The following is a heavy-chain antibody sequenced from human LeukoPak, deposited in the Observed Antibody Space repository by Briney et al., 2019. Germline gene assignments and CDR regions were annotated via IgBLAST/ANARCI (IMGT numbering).Heavy chain of an antibody. D-gene: IGHD3-22*01. CDR2: IYSGGST. CDR3: ATNFYYDSSGAFDY. Sequence: PGGSLRLSCAASGFTVSSNYMSWVRQAPGKGLEWVSVIYSGGSTYPADSVKGRSTIPRDNSKNTLYLQMNSLRAEDTAVYYCATNFYYDSSGAFDYWGQGTLVTVSS. CDR1: GFTVSSNY. J-gene: IGHJ4*02. V-gene: IGHV3-53*01.